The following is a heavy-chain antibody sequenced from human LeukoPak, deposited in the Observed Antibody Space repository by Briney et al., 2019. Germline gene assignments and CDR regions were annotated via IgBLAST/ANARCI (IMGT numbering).Heavy chain of an antibody. CDR1: GGSFSGYY. CDR3: ARGFITMVRGVIDNWFDP. CDR2: INHSGST. Sequence: SETLSLTCAVYGGSFSGYYWSWLRQPPGKGLEWIGEINHSGSTNYNPSLKSRVTISVDTSKNQFSLKLSSVTAADTAVYYCARGFITMVRGVIDNWFDPWGQGTLVIVSS. V-gene: IGHV4-34*01. D-gene: IGHD3-10*01. J-gene: IGHJ5*02.